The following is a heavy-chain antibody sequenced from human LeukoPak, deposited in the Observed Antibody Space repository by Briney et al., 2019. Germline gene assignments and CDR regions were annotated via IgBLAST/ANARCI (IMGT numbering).Heavy chain of an antibody. D-gene: IGHD5-18*01. Sequence: APVKVSCKASGGTFSSYAISWVRQAPGQGLEWMGRVISHSGGTNYAPRFQGRVTMTRDTSTSTAYMELSRLKSDDTAVYYCARGYNYGHDYWGQGTLVTVSS. CDR3: ARGYNYGHDY. J-gene: IGHJ4*02. V-gene: IGHV1-2*06. CDR1: GGTFSSYA. CDR2: VISHSGGT.